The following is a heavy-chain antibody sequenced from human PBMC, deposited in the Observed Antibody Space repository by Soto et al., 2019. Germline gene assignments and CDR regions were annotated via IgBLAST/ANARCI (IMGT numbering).Heavy chain of an antibody. V-gene: IGHV3-9*01. J-gene: IGHJ4*02. Sequence: EVQLVESGGDLVQPGRSLRLSCAASGFTFDDYAMHWVRQAPGKGLEWVSGISWNSGTIDYADSVKGRFTVSRDNAKKSLYLQMNSLRAEDTAHYHCAKDATSPSSPYFLDYWGPGTLVTVSS. CDR3: AKDATSPSSPYFLDY. CDR2: ISWNSGTI. D-gene: IGHD2-2*01. CDR1: GFTFDDYA.